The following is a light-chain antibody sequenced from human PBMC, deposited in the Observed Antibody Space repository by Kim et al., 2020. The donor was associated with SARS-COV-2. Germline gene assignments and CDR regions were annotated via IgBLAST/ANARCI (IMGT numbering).Light chain of an antibody. J-gene: IGLJ1*01. CDR1: ISDVRNYNL. CDR3: CSYTGRSTPYV. Sequence: QSITVSCASTISDVRNYNLGSLYRVHPGKAPKALIYEVTKRPSAVSDRFSGSKSDNTASLTISGRQPEDEADYYCCSYTGRSTPYVFGTGTKVTVL. V-gene: IGLV2-23*02. CDR2: EVT.